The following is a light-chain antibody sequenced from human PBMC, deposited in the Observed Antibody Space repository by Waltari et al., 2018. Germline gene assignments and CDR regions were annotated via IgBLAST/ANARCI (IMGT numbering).Light chain of an antibody. CDR1: QSISSN. Sequence: EIVMTQSPAPLSVSPGERATLSCRASQSISSNLAWYQQKPGQAPRRLFYGASIRATGIPARFSGSGSGTEFTLTINSMQSEDFAVYYCQQYNNWPLLFGQGTKVEIK. J-gene: IGKJ1*01. CDR3: QQYNNWPLL. CDR2: GAS. V-gene: IGKV3-15*01.